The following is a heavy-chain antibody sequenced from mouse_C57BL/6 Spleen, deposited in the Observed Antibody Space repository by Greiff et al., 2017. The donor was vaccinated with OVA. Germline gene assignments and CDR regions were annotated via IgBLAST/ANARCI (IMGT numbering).Heavy chain of an antibody. CDR2: INYDGSST. V-gene: IGHV5-16*01. D-gene: IGHD1-1*01. Sequence: DVKLVESEGGLVQPGSSMKLSCTASGFTFSDYYMAWVRQVPEKGLEWVANINYDGSSTYYLDSLKSRFIISRDNAKNILYLQMSSLKSEDTATYYCAREDTTVVDYFDYWGQGTTLTVSS. CDR3: AREDTTVVDYFDY. CDR1: GFTFSDYY. J-gene: IGHJ2*01.